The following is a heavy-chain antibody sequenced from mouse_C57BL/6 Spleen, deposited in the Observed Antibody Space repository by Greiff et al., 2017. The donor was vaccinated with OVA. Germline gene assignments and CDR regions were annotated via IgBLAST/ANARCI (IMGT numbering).Heavy chain of an antibody. V-gene: IGHV8-12*01. CDR3: ARRADDPYAMDY. CDR2: IYWDDDK. J-gene: IGHJ4*01. Sequence: QVTLKESGPGILQSSQTLSLTCSFSGFSLSTSGMGVSWIRQPSGKGLEWLAHIYWDDDKRYNPSLKSRLTNSKDTSRNQLFLKITSVDTADTATYYCARRADDPYAMDYWGQGTSVTVSS. CDR1: GFSLSTSGMG. D-gene: IGHD2-3*01.